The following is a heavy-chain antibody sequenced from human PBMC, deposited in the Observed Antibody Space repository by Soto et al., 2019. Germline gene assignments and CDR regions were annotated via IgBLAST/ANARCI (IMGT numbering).Heavy chain of an antibody. D-gene: IGHD2-2*01. V-gene: IGHV5-51*01. J-gene: IGHJ6*01. CDR1: GYSFTSYW. CDR2: IYPGDSDT. CDR3: ARLPIVVVTAANTYYYYYYGMDV. Sequence: PVESLSICRKVSGYSFTSYWIVWVRQMPGKGLECMATIYPGDSDTRYSPSFQGQVTISADKSISTAYLQWSSLKASETAMYYCARLPIVVVTAANTYYYYYYGMDVWGQGTTVTVSS.